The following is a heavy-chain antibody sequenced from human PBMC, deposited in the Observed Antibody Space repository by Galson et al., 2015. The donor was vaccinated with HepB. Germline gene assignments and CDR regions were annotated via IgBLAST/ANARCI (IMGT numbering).Heavy chain of an antibody. Sequence: CAASGFTVSNNYMSWVRQAPGKGLEWVSVIYSGDMTYYADSVKGRFTISRDNSKNTLYLQMTSLRADDTAVYYCASGYSSGWYGVLDYWGQGTLVTVSS. D-gene: IGHD6-19*01. J-gene: IGHJ4*02. V-gene: IGHV3-53*01. CDR3: ASGYSSGWYGVLDY. CDR2: IYSGDMT. CDR1: GFTVSNNY.